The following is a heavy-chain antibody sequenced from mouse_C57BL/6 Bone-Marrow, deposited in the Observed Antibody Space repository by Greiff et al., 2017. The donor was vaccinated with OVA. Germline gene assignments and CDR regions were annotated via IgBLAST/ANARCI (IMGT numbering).Heavy chain of an antibody. Sequence: QVQLKQSGAELVKPGASVKVSCKASGYTFTSYWMHWVKQRPGQGLEWIGRIHPSDSDTNYNQKFKGKATSTVDKSSSTAYMQLSSLTSEDSAVYYCAIFLWYWFAYWGQGTLVTVSA. V-gene: IGHV1-74*01. CDR1: GYTFTSYW. J-gene: IGHJ3*01. D-gene: IGHD2-1*01. CDR2: IHPSDSDT. CDR3: AIFLWYWFAY.